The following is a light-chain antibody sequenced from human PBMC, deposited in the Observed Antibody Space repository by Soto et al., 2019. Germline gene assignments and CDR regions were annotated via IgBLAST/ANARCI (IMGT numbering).Light chain of an antibody. J-gene: IGKJ1*01. CDR1: QSLGRW. CDR2: EAS. V-gene: IGKV1-5*03. Sequence: DIQMTQSPSTLSASVGDRVTVTRRASQSLGRWLAWYQQKPGKAPNLLIFEASILESGVPSRFSGSGSGTEFTLLTSSLQPDDFATYYCQQYTNYPWTFGQGTKVDIK. CDR3: QQYTNYPWT.